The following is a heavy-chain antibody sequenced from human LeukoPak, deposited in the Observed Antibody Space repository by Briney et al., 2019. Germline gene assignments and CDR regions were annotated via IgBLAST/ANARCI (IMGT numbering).Heavy chain of an antibody. J-gene: IGHJ2*01. Sequence: GGSLRLSCAASGFTFSSYAMSWVRQAPGKGLDWVSAIDGGGTTYYADSVKGRFTISRDNSKNTLYLQMNSLRAEDTAVYYCAKDYVQFYWYFDFCGRGTLVTVSS. D-gene: IGHD3-10*02. CDR3: AKDYVQFYWYFDF. CDR2: IDGGGTT. V-gene: IGHV3-23*01. CDR1: GFTFSSYA.